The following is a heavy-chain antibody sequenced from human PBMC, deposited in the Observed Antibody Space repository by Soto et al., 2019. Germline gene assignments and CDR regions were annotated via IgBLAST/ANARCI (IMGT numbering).Heavy chain of an antibody. CDR2: ISWNSGSI. J-gene: IGHJ3*02. D-gene: IGHD3-10*01. CDR3: AKSMVGQDAFDI. V-gene: IGHV3-9*01. CDR1: GFTFDDYA. Sequence: GGSLRLSCAASGFTFDDYAMHWVRQAPGKGLEWVSGISWNSGSIGYADSVKGRFTISRDNAKNSLYLQMNSPRAEDTALYYCAKSMVGQDAFDIWGQGTMVTVSS.